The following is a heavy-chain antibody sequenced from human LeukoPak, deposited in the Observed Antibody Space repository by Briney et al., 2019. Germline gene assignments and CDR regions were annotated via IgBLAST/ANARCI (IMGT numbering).Heavy chain of an antibody. Sequence: PGGSLRLSCAASGFTFSSYAMSWVRQAPGKGLEWVSAISGNGGSTYYADSVKGRFTISRDNSKNTLYLQMNSLRAEDTAVYYCAKPRMITFGGVIVPTTYYFDYWGQGTLVTVSS. CDR2: ISGNGGST. CDR1: GFTFSSYA. V-gene: IGHV3-23*01. D-gene: IGHD3-16*02. CDR3: AKPRMITFGGVIVPTTYYFDY. J-gene: IGHJ4*02.